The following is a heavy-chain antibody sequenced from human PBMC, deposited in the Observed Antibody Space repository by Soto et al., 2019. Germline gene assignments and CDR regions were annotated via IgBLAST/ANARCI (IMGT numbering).Heavy chain of an antibody. CDR1: GGSVSSSTYY. Sequence: QLQLQESGPGLVKPSETLSLTCTVSGGSVSSSTYYWGWIRQPPGKGLEWIGSIYYSGSTYYNPSLKSRVTISVDTSKNQLSLKLSSVTAADTAVYYCARRGNDILTGYLHNWFDPWGQGTLVTVSS. CDR3: ARRGNDILTGYLHNWFDP. D-gene: IGHD3-9*01. CDR2: IYYSGST. V-gene: IGHV4-39*01. J-gene: IGHJ5*02.